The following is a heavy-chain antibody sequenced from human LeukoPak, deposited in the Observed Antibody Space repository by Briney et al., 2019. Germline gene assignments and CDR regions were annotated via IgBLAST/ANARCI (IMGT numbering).Heavy chain of an antibody. CDR1: GFTFSGNH. J-gene: IGHJ6*02. Sequence: GGSLRLSCVVSGFTFSGNHMNWVRQAPGKGLEWVSVIYNDGATYYADSVKGRFTISRDNAKNSLYLQMNSLRAEDTAVYYCARDMKLELPASSGYYYGMDVWGQGTTVTVSS. CDR2: IYNDGAT. CDR3: ARDMKLELPASSGYYYGMDV. D-gene: IGHD1-7*01. V-gene: IGHV3-66*01.